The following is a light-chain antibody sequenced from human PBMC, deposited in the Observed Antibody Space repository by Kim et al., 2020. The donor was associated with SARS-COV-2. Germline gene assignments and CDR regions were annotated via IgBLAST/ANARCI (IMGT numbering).Light chain of an antibody. CDR3: QSYDSSKQVV. V-gene: IGLV6-57*04. Sequence: NFMLTQPHSVSESPGKTVTISCTRSSGSIASNYVQWYQQRPGSAPTTVIYEDNQRPSGVPDRFSGSIDSSSNSASLTISGLKTEDEADYYCQSYDSSKQVVFGGGTQLTVL. CDR1: SGSIASNY. J-gene: IGLJ2*01. CDR2: EDN.